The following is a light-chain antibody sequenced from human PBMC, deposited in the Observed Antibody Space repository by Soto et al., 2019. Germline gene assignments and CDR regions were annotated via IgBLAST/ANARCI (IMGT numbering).Light chain of an antibody. Sequence: DVVMTQSPLSLPVTLGQPASISCRSSQSLIHSDGDTYLNWFQQRPGQSPRRLNYKVSDRDSGVPVSFSGRGAGTDFAMKISRVEAEDVGVYYCMQGTVWPWTVAQGTDVGIK. CDR2: KVS. CDR1: QSLIHSDGDTY. CDR3: MQGTVWPWT. V-gene: IGKV2-30*02. J-gene: IGKJ1*01.